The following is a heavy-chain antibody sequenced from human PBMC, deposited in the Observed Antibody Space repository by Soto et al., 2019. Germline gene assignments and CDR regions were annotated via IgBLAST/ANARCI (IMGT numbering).Heavy chain of an antibody. Sequence: PGRPLRLSCAASGFTISSYAMHWVRQAPGKGLEWVAVISYDGSNKYYADSVKGRFTISRDNSKNTLYLQMNSLRAEDTAVYYCARDKRDLRFLEWSYYFDFWGQGTLVTVSS. J-gene: IGHJ4*02. D-gene: IGHD3-3*01. CDR1: GFTISSYA. CDR2: ISYDGSNK. V-gene: IGHV3-30-3*01. CDR3: ARDKRDLRFLEWSYYFDF.